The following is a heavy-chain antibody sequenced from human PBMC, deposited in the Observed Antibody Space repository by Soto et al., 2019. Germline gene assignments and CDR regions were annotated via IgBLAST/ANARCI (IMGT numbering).Heavy chain of an antibody. CDR2: INSDGSST. V-gene: IGHV3-74*01. D-gene: IGHD3-22*01. CDR3: VRAIGHYGMDV. CDR1: GFTFSNCW. Sequence: AGGSLRLSCVASGFTFSNCWMHWVRQAPGMGLVWVSHINSDGSSTTYADSVKGRFTISRDNAKNTLYLQMNSLRAEDTAVYYCVRAIGHYGMDVWGRGTTVTVSS. J-gene: IGHJ6*02.